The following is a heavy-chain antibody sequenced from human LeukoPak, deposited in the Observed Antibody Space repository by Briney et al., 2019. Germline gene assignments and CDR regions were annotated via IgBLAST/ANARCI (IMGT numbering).Heavy chain of an antibody. V-gene: IGHV3-66*01. CDR2: IYSGGST. CDR1: GFTVSSNY. CDR3: ARESSGYYYAGFDY. J-gene: IGHJ4*02. D-gene: IGHD3-22*01. Sequence: GGSLRLSCAASGFTVSSNYMSWVRQAPGKGLEWVSVIYSGGSTYYADSVKGRFTISRDNSKNTLYLQMNSLRAEDTAVYYCARESSGYYYAGFDYWGQGTLVIVSS.